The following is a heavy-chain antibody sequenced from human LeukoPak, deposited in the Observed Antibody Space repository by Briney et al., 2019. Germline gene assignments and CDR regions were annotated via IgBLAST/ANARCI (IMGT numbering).Heavy chain of an antibody. Sequence: PSETLSLTCAVYGGSFSGYYWSWIRQPPGKGLEWIGEINHSGSTNYNPSLKSRVTISVDTSKNQFSLKLSSVTAADTAVYYCATLPSVAGTGNYYYYYGMDVWGQGTTVTVSS. CDR2: INHSGST. CDR1: GGSFSGYY. D-gene: IGHD6-19*01. V-gene: IGHV4-34*01. J-gene: IGHJ6*02. CDR3: ATLPSVAGTGNYYYYYGMDV.